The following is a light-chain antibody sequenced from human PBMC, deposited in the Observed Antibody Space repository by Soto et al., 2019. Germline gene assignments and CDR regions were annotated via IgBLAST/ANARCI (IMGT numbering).Light chain of an antibody. CDR1: QSVRNSY. Sequence: EIVLTQSPGTLSLSPGERATLSCRASQSVRNSYLAWYQQKPGQAPRLLIFDASYRASGIPDRFSGSGSGTDFTLTISSLQPEDFATYYCQQSYSSPPTFGQGTKVDIK. CDR3: QQSYSSPPT. V-gene: IGKV3D-20*02. J-gene: IGKJ1*01. CDR2: DAS.